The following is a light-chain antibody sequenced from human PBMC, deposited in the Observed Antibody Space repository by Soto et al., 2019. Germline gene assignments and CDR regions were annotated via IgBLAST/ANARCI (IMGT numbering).Light chain of an antibody. Sequence: QAGLTQPPSVFGSPGQSITISCPGTNSDVGAYNHVSWYQQHPGKAPKLIIYDVTKRPSGVPDRFSGSKAGDTASLTISGLQAEDEADYYCCSFAGSPSHYVFGTGTKVTVL. CDR2: DVT. J-gene: IGLJ1*01. V-gene: IGLV2-11*01. CDR3: CSFAGSPSHYV. CDR1: NSDVGAYNH.